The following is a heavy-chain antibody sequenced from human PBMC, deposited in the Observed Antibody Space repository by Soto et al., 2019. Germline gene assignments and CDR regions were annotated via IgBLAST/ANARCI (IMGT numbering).Heavy chain of an antibody. D-gene: IGHD2-15*01. CDR1: GGSISSYY. CDR3: ARVLFFCSGGSCYQGSFEY. CDR2: IYYSGST. Sequence: SETLSLTCTVSGGSISSYYWSWIRQPPGKGLEWIGYIYYSGSTNYNPSLKSRVTISVDTSKNQFSLKLSSVTAADTAVYYCARVLFFCSGGSCYQGSFEYWGQGPRVPGSP. J-gene: IGHJ4*02. V-gene: IGHV4-59*01.